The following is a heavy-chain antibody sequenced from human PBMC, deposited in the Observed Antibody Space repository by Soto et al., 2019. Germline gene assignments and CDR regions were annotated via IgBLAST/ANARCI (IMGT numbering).Heavy chain of an antibody. CDR1: GYTFTSYY. CDR3: ARAYYDILTGYSDGNAFDI. Sequence: ASVKVSCKASGYTFTSYYIHWVRQAPGQGLEWMGIFNPTGDTASYAQKLQGRVTMTRDTSTGTAYMELVSLRSEDTAVYYCARAYYDILTGYSDGNAFDIWGQGTMVTVSS. CDR2: FNPTGDTA. V-gene: IGHV1-46*01. J-gene: IGHJ3*02. D-gene: IGHD3-9*01.